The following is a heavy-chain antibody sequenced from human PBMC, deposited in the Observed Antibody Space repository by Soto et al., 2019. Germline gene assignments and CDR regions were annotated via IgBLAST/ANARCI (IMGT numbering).Heavy chain of an antibody. D-gene: IGHD3-9*01. CDR1: GYTFTSYG. CDR3: ARVIYDILTVPLIDY. J-gene: IGHJ4*02. CDR2: ISAYNGNT. V-gene: IGHV1-18*01. Sequence: ASVKVSCKASGYTFTSYGISWVRQAPGQGLEWMGWISAYNGNTNYAQKLQGRVTMTTDTSTSTAYMELRSLRSDDTAVYYCARVIYDILTVPLIDYWGQGTLVTVSS.